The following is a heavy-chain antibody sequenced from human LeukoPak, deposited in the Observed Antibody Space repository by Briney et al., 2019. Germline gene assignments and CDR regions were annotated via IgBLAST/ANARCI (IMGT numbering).Heavy chain of an antibody. CDR2: IYPGDSDT. CDR1: GYSFTFYW. CDR3: ATIQGGYFDY. V-gene: IGHV5-51*01. D-gene: IGHD3-16*01. Sequence: GESLKISCKASGYSFTFYWIGWVRQMPGKGLEWMGVIYPGDSDTRYGPSFQGQVTISADKSISTAYLQWSRLKASDTAIYYCATIQGGYFDYWGQGTLVTVSS. J-gene: IGHJ4*02.